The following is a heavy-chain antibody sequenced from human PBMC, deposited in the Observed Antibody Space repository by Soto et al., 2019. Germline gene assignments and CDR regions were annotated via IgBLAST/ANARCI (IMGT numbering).Heavy chain of an antibody. V-gene: IGHV3-23*01. CDR1: GFTFSSYA. CDR3: AKDSSSFHYYYGMDV. D-gene: IGHD6-6*01. Sequence: PWGSLRLSCAASGFTFSSYAMSWVRQAPGKGLEWVSAISGSGGSTYYADSVKGRFTISRDNSKNTLYLQMNSLRAEDTAVYYCAKDSSSFHYYYGMDVWGQGTTVTVSS. CDR2: ISGSGGST. J-gene: IGHJ6*02.